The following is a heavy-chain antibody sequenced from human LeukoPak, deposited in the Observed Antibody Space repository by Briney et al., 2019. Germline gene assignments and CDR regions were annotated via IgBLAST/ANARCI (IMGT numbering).Heavy chain of an antibody. CDR1: GSTFSDYY. J-gene: IGHJ4*02. D-gene: IGHD2-21*01. V-gene: IGHV3-11*01. CDR3: TQKLPGLRPLDY. CDR2: ISSSGSTI. Sequence: GGSLRLSCAASGSTFSDYYMSWIRQAPGKGLEWVSYISSSGSTIYYADSVKGRFTISRDNAKNSLYLQMDSLRAEDTAVYYCTQKLPGLRPLDYWGQGTLVTVSS.